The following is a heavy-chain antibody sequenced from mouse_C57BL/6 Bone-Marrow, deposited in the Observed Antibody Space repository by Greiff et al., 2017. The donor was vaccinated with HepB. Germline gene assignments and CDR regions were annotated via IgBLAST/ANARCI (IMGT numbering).Heavy chain of an antibody. J-gene: IGHJ1*03. V-gene: IGHV5-2*03. CDR3: ARHDYGGYFDV. CDR2: ISSGGSYT. CDR1: EYEFPSHD. Sequence: EVKVVESGGGLVQPGESLKLSCESNEYEFPSHDMSWVRKTPEKRLEWVATISSGGSYTYYPDSVKGRFTISRDNAKNTLYLQMSSLKSEDTAMYYCARHDYGGYFDVWGTGTTVTVSS. D-gene: IGHD1-1*01.